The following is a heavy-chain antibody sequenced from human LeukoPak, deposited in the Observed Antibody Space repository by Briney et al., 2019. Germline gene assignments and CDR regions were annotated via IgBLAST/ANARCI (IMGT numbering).Heavy chain of an antibody. CDR2: MNPNSGNT. CDR1: GGTFSSYA. Sequence: ASVKVSCKASGGTFSSYAISWVRQATGQGLEWMGWMNPNSGNTGYAQKFQGRVTITRNTSISIAYMELSSLRSEDTAVYYCARGAYDFWSGYYGYNWFDPWGQGTLVTVSS. V-gene: IGHV1-8*03. J-gene: IGHJ5*02. D-gene: IGHD3-3*01. CDR3: ARGAYDFWSGYYGYNWFDP.